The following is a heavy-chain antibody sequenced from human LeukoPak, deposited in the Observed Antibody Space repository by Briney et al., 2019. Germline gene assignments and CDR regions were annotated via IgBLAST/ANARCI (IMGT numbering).Heavy chain of an antibody. CDR2: INPSGST. CDR1: GGSFSDYY. Sequence: SETLSLTCAVYGGSFSDYYWSSIRQPPGKGLEWIGEINPSGSTNYSPSLKSRVTISVDTSKNQSSLKLSSVAAADTAVYFCARVGYRYVINDWSRTGLGAYPTKYYYHMDVWDKGTTVTVSS. V-gene: IGHV4-34*01. CDR3: ARVGYRYVINDWSRTGLGAYPTKYYYHMDV. J-gene: IGHJ6*03. D-gene: IGHD5-18*01.